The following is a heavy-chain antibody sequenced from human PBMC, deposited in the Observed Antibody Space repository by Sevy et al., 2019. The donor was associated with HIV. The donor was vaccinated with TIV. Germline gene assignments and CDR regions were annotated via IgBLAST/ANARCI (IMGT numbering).Heavy chain of an antibody. CDR3: AREGCTKPHDH. V-gene: IGHV3-23*01. Sequence: GGSLRLSCAASGFTFSKYSMSWVRQPPGKGLEWVSSLSFGCGEINYADSVKGRFTISRDNSKSSVYLQMNNLRPEDTAVYYCAREGCTKPHDHWGQGTLVTV. J-gene: IGHJ4*02. D-gene: IGHD2-8*01. CDR1: GFTFSKYS. CDR2: LSFGCGEI.